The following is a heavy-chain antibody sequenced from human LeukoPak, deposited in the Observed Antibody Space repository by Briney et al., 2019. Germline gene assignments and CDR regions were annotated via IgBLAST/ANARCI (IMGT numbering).Heavy chain of an antibody. Sequence: GGSLRLSCAASGFTFRSFGMHWVRQAPGKALECVAVIWYDGNTKQYADSVKGRFTISRDNSNNTLYLEMNSLRAEDTAVYYCAKARFASGYHNLDYWGQGTLVTVSS. CDR1: GFTFRSFG. CDR2: IWYDGNTK. J-gene: IGHJ4*02. CDR3: AKARFASGYHNLDY. D-gene: IGHD3-3*01. V-gene: IGHV3-33*06.